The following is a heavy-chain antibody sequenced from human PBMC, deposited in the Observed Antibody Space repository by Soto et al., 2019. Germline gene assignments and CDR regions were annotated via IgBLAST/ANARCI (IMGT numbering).Heavy chain of an antibody. Sequence: PSQTLSLTCAISGDSVSSNSAAWNWIRQSPSRGLEWLGRTYYRSKWYNDHAVSVKSRITINPDTSKNQFSLQLNSVTPEDTAVYYCARGGCSSTSCYPLYGMDVWGQGTTVTVSS. CDR3: ARGGCSSTSCYPLYGMDV. CDR1: GDSVSSNSAA. J-gene: IGHJ6*02. V-gene: IGHV6-1*01. D-gene: IGHD2-2*01. CDR2: TYYRSKWYN.